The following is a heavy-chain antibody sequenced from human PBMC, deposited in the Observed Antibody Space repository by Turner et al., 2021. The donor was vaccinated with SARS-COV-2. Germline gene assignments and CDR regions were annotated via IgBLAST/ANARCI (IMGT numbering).Heavy chain of an antibody. D-gene: IGHD6-6*01. V-gene: IGHV3-9*01. CDR3: ARDRGGEQLVRLFDY. CDR2: ISWNSGSI. Sequence: EVQLVESGGGLVQPGRYLRLSCAASGFTFDDYAMHWVRQAPGKGLEWVSGISWNSGSIGYADSVKGRFTISRDNAKNSLYLQMNSLRAEDTAFYYCARDRGGEQLVRLFDYWGQGTLVTVSS. J-gene: IGHJ4*02. CDR1: GFTFDDYA.